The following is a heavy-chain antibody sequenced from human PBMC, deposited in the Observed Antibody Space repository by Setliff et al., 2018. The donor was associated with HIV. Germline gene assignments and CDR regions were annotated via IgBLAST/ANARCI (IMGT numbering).Heavy chain of an antibody. V-gene: IGHV7-4-1*02. J-gene: IGHJ4*02. CDR1: GYTFTSYA. D-gene: IGHD3-10*01. CDR2: INTNTGNP. CDR3: ASDDRQGGLGPLDY. Sequence: ASVKVSCKASGYTFTSYAMNWVRQAPGQGLEWMGWINTNTGNPTYAQGFTGRFVFSLDTSVSTAYLQISSLKAEDPAVYYCASDDRQGGLGPLDYWGQGTLVTVSS.